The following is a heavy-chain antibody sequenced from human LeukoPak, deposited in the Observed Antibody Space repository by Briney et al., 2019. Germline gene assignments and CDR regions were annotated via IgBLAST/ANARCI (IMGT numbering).Heavy chain of an antibody. D-gene: IGHD3-10*02. CDR3: ALFGESTDYYFDY. CDR1: GFTFDDYA. CDR2: ISGDGGNT. V-gene: IGHV3-43*02. Sequence: GGSLRLSCAASGFTFDDYAMHWVRQAPGKGLEWVSLISGDGGNTHYADSVKGRFAISRDNSKNSLYLQMNSLRTEDTALYYCALFGESTDYYFDYWGQGTLITDSS. J-gene: IGHJ4*02.